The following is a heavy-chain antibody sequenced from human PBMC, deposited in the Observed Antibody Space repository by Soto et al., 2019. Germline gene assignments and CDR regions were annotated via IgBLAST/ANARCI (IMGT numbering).Heavy chain of an antibody. D-gene: IGHD3-10*01. J-gene: IGHJ4*02. V-gene: IGHV1-3*01. CDR3: AIHCHYGSGVAVDY. CDR1: GYTFTTYP. Sequence: ASVKVSCKASGYTFTTYPMHWVRQAPGQSLEWMAWINAGNGDTKYSQKFQDRVTITSDTSASTAYMELSSLRSEDTAVYYCAIHCHYGSGVAVDYWGQGTLVTVS. CDR2: INAGNGDT.